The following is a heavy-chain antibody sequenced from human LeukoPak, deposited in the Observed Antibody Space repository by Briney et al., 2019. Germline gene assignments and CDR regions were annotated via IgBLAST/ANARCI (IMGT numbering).Heavy chain of an antibody. CDR1: GYTLTELS. CDR3: ARRVAKYYFDY. D-gene: IGHD5-12*01. V-gene: IGHV1-24*01. CDR2: FDPEDGET. J-gene: IGHJ4*02. Sequence: GASVKVSCKVSGYTLTELSMHWVRQAPGKGLEWMGGFDPEDGETIYAQKFQGRVTMTTDTSTSTAYMELRSLRSDDTAVYYCARRVAKYYFDYWGQGTLVTVSS.